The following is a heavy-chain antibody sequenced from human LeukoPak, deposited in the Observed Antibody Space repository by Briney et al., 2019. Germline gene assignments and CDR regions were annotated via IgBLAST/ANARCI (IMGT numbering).Heavy chain of an antibody. J-gene: IGHJ6*02. CDR1: GYTLTELS. V-gene: IGHV1-24*01. CDR2: FDPEDGET. CDR3: AARIWDGMDV. D-gene: IGHD2-15*01. Sequence: ASVKVSCKVSGYTLTELSMHWVRQAPGKGLEWMGGFDPEDGETIYAQKFQGRVTMTEDASTDTAYMELSSLRSEDTAVYCCAARIWDGMDVWGQGTTVTVSS.